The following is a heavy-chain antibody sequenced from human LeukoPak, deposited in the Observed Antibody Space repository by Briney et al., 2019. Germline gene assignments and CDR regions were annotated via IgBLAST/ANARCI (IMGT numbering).Heavy chain of an antibody. J-gene: IGHJ4*02. CDR2: IPYDGSNK. CDR3: ARDLYSSSWYVYFDY. Sequence: GGSLRLSCAASGFTFSSYGIHWVRQAPGKGLEWVAFIPYDGSNKYYGDSVKGRFTISRDNSKNTLYLQMNSLRAEDTAVYYCARDLYSSSWYVYFDYWGQGTLVTVSS. D-gene: IGHD6-13*01. V-gene: IGHV3-30*02. CDR1: GFTFSSYG.